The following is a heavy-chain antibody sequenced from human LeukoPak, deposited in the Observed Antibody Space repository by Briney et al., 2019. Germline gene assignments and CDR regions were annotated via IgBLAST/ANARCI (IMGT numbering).Heavy chain of an antibody. D-gene: IGHD2-15*01. J-gene: IGHJ4*02. V-gene: IGHV3-48*03. Sequence: PGGSLRLSCAASGFTFSSFEMNWVRQAPGKGLEWVSYISSRGGTIYYADSVKGRFTMSRDNAKNSLYLQMNSLRAEDTAVYYCARGIGHSPMDYWGQGTLVTVS. CDR3: ARGIGHSPMDY. CDR1: GFTFSSFE. CDR2: ISSRGGTI.